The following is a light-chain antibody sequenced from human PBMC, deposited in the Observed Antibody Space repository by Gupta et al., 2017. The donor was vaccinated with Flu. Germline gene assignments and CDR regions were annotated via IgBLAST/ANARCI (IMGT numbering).Light chain of an antibody. CDR2: KSN. CDR1: NSNIGINY. CDR3: ATWDDSLSAVV. V-gene: IGLV1-47*01. Sequence: QSVLTQPPSTSRTPGHSVTFSCSGGNSNIGINYVYWYQQLPGAAPKLIIYKSNQRPSGVPDRFSGSKSGTSASLAISGLRSEDEAEYYCATWDDSLSAVVFGGGTKLAVL. J-gene: IGLJ2*01.